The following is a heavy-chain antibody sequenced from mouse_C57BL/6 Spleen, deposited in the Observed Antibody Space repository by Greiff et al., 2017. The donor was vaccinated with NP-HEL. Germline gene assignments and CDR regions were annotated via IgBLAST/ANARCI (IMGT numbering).Heavy chain of an antibody. CDR2: ISDGGSYT. CDR1: GFTFSSYA. J-gene: IGHJ3*01. V-gene: IGHV5-4*01. Sequence: EVQRVESGGGLVKPGGSLKLSCAASGFTFSSYAMSWVRQTPEKRLEWVATISDGGSYTYYPDNVKGRFTISRDNAKNNLYLQMSHLKSEDTAMYYCARALTGTFAYWGQGTLVTVSA. D-gene: IGHD4-1*01. CDR3: ARALTGTFAY.